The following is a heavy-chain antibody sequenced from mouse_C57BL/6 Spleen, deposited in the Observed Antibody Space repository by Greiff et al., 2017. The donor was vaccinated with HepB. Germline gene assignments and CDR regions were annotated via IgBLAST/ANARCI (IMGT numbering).Heavy chain of an antibody. CDR1: GYSFTDYN. Sequence: EVQLQQSGPELVKPGASVKISCKASGYSFTDYNMNWVKQSNGKSLEWIGVITPNYGTTRYNQKFKVKTTLTVDKSSITVYMQLNSLTSDDSAVYYCARADYGSVYAMYYWGQGTSVTVS. CDR2: ITPNYGTT. D-gene: IGHD1-1*01. CDR3: ARADYGSVYAMYY. J-gene: IGHJ4*01. V-gene: IGHV1-39*01.